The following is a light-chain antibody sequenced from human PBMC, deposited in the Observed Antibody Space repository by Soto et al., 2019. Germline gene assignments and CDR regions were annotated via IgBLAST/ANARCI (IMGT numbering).Light chain of an antibody. Sequence: EIGMTQSPGTLSASPGERATLSCWASQTVTNKLAWYQQKPGQSPRLVIFAASTRATGIPATFSGSGSGTEFTLTINSLQSEDFAVYYCQQYKSWPITFGQGTRLEIK. CDR1: QTVTNK. CDR3: QQYKSWPIT. J-gene: IGKJ5*01. V-gene: IGKV3-15*01. CDR2: AAS.